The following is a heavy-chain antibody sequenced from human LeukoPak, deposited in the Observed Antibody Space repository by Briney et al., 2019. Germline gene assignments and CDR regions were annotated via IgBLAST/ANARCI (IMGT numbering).Heavy chain of an antibody. CDR2: IYYSGST. V-gene: IGHV4-59*01. J-gene: IGHJ3*02. CDR3: ARGAGEGAFDI. CDR1: GGSISSYY. D-gene: IGHD3-16*01. Sequence: PSETLSLTCTVSGGSISSYYWSWIRQPPGKGLEWIGYIYYSGSTNYNPSLKSRVTISVDTSKNQFSLKLSSVTAADTAVYYCARGAGEGAFDIWGQGTMVTVSS.